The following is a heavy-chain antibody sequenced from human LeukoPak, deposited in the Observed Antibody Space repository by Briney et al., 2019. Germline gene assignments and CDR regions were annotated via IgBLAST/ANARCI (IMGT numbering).Heavy chain of an antibody. CDR1: GFSFSGYS. V-gene: IGHV3-48*04. CDR2: ISNSGSTI. J-gene: IGHJ5*02. CDR3: SRLRGYSYGYADH. D-gene: IGHD5-18*01. Sequence: GGSLRLSCAASGFSFSGYSMNWVRQAPGKGLEWVSYISNSGSTIDYADSVKGRFTISRDNAKNSLYLQMNSLRAEDTAVYYCSRLRGYSYGYADHWGQGILVTVSS.